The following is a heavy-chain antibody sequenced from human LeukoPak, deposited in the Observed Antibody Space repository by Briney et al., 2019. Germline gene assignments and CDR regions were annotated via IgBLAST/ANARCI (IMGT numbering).Heavy chain of an antibody. CDR1: GYTFTSYA. D-gene: IGHD2-2*01. CDR3: ARDPVQGCVGLCYEHFDN. J-gene: IGHJ4*02. V-gene: IGHV7-4-1*02. CDR2: INTNTGNP. Sequence: GASVEVSCKASGYTFTSYAMNWVRQAPGQGLEWMGWINTNTGNPTYAQGFTGRFVFSLDTSVSTAYLQISSLKAEDTAVYYCARDPVQGCVGLCYEHFDNWGQGTLVTVSS.